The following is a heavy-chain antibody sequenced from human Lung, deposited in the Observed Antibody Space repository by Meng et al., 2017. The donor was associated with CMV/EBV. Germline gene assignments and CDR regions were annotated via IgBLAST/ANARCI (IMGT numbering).Heavy chain of an antibody. V-gene: IGHV3-21*01. CDR3: ARVGPFDFWSGYSGPDSYNWFDP. J-gene: IGHJ5*02. D-gene: IGHD3-3*01. CDR2: ISSSSSYI. Sequence: GGSLRLXXAASGFTFSSYSMNWVRQAPGKGLEWVSSISSSSSYIYYADSVKGRFTISRDNAKNSLYLQMNSLRAEDTAVYYCARVGPFDFWSGYSGPDSYNWFDPWGQGTLVTVSS. CDR1: GFTFSSYS.